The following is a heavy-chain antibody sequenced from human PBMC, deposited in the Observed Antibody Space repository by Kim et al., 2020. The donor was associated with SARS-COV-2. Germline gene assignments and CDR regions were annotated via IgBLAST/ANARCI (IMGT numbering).Heavy chain of an antibody. V-gene: IGHV5-51*01. CDR3: ARLKGHGYLDY. Sequence: TRNSPSFQGQDTISADKSISTAYLQWSSLKASDTAMYYCARLKGHGYLDYWGQGTLVTVSS. J-gene: IGHJ4*02. CDR2: T.